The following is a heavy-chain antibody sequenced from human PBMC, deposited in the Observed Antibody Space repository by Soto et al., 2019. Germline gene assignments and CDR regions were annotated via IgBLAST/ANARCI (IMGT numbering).Heavy chain of an antibody. D-gene: IGHD2-21*02. Sequence: SVKVSCKASGGTFNSYAISWVRQAPGQGLEWMGGIIPIFGTANYAQKFQGRVTITADESTSTAYMELSSLRSEDTAVYYCARDRRVVTATLRCAFDIWGQGTMVT. J-gene: IGHJ3*02. V-gene: IGHV1-69*13. CDR1: GGTFNSYA. CDR3: ARDRRVVTATLRCAFDI. CDR2: IIPIFGTA.